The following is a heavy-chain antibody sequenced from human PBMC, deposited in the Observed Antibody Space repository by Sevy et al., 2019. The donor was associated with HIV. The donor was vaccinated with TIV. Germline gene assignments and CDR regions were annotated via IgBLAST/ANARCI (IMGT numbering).Heavy chain of an antibody. Sequence: KQSQTLSLTCTVSGASISSTSYSWGWIRQPPEKGLEWIGSIYYSGNTYYNPSLKSRVTISVDSSKSQFSLRLSSVTAADTAIYYCARHTTRAPQYFDYWGRGALVTVSS. J-gene: IGHJ4*02. CDR2: IYYSGNT. D-gene: IGHD2-2*01. V-gene: IGHV4-39*01. CDR3: ARHTTRAPQYFDY. CDR1: GASISSTSYS.